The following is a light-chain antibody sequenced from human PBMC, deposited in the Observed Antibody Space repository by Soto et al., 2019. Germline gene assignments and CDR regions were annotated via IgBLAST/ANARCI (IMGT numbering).Light chain of an antibody. CDR3: QQYYNWPRT. CDR1: QSISSN. CDR2: GAS. V-gene: IGKV3-15*01. Sequence: VILHAPPTLSVVPGERATLSCRASQSISSNLAWYQQKPGQAPRLLAYGASTRATGIPARFSGSGSGTEFTLTISSLQPEDFAVYYCQQYYNWPRTFGQGTKV. J-gene: IGKJ1*01.